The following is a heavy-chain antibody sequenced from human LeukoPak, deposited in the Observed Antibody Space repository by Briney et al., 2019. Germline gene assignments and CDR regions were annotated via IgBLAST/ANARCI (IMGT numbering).Heavy chain of an antibody. CDR2: ISAYNGNT. V-gene: IGHV1-18*01. CDR1: RYTFTRYG. D-gene: IGHD1-26*01. CDR3: ARGGIVEVSWPLGY. Sequence: ASVNVSCKASRYTFTRYGISWVRQAPGQGLEGMGWISAYNGNTNYVQKLQGRVTMTTDTSTSTAYMELRSLRSDDRAVYYCARGGIVEVSWPLGYWGQGTLVTVSS. J-gene: IGHJ4*02.